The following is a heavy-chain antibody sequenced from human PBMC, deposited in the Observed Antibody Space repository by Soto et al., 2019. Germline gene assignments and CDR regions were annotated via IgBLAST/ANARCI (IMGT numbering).Heavy chain of an antibody. CDR2: INHSGST. V-gene: IGHV4-34*01. D-gene: IGHD1-26*01. J-gene: IGHJ4*02. CDR3: AKGLGYFDS. CDR1: GGSFSGYY. Sequence: SETLSLTCAVYGGSFSGYYWSWIRQPPGKGLEWIGEINHSGSTNYNPSLKSRLTISVDTSKNQFSLKLSSVTAADTAVYYCAKGLGYFDSWGQGVLVTVSS.